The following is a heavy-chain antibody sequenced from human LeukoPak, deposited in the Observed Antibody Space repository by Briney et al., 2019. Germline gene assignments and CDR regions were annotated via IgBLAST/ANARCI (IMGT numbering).Heavy chain of an antibody. Sequence: SETLCLTCTVSGGSISSYYLSWIRQPPGKGLEWIGCVYSSGSANYNPSLMSRVTISLDTSNNQFSLRLSSVTAADTAVYYCARDTGFGDPFEYWGQGTLVTVSS. CDR3: ARDTGFGDPFEY. CDR1: GGSISSYY. V-gene: IGHV4-59*01. CDR2: VYSSGSA. J-gene: IGHJ4*02. D-gene: IGHD3-10*01.